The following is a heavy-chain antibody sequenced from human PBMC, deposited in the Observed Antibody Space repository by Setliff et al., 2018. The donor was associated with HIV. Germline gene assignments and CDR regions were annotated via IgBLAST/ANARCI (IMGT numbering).Heavy chain of an antibody. J-gene: IGHJ4*02. CDR2: VNHSGTT. D-gene: IGHD3-10*01. CDR3: ARRRGPMVRGVDPAPSFFFDY. CDR1: GAPLNGFF. V-gene: IGHV4-34*01. Sequence: ASETLSLTCAVYGAPLNGFFWSWVRQRPERGLEWIGEVNHSGTTNYNPSLKSRVTISVDTSKNQFSLRVKSVTAGDTGLYFCARRRGPMVRGVDPAPSFFFDYWVQGTLVTVSS.